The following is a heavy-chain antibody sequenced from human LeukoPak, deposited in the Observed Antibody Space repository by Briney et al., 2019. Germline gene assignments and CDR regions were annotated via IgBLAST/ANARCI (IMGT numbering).Heavy chain of an antibody. D-gene: IGHD3-16*01. J-gene: IGHJ4*02. CDR2: INQDGSDK. Sequence: GGSLRLSCAASGFTFTTYWMSWVRQAPGKGLEWVANINQDGSDKYYVDSVKGRFTISRDNGKNSLYLQMNSLGAEDTAVYYCARGGKLHPQSPYWGQGTLLTVSS. V-gene: IGHV3-7*01. CDR1: GFTFTTYW. CDR3: ARGGKLHPQSPY.